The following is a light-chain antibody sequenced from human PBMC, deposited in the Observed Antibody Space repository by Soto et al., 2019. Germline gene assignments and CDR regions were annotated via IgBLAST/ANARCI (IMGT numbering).Light chain of an antibody. CDR3: QHSRT. CDR1: QSFSSW. J-gene: IGKJ1*01. Sequence: DIQMIQSPSTLSASIGDRVTITCRASQSFSSWLAWYQQKPGKAPRLLIYKASSLQSGVPSRFSGSASGTEFTLTVSSLQPDDFATYYCQHSRTFGQGTKVEI. V-gene: IGKV1-5*03. CDR2: KAS.